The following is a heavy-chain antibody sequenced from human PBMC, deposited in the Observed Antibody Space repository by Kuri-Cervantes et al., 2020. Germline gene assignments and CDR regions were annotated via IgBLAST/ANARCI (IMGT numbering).Heavy chain of an antibody. CDR1: GFTFSTSS. CDR2: ISRSSSAI. CDR3: AKSIGGRPG. D-gene: IGHD6-6*01. Sequence: GESLKISCAASGFTFSTSSMNWVRQAPGKGLEWISYISRSSSAIYCADSVKGRFTISRDNAKNSLYLQMNSLRAEDTAVYYCAKSIGGRPGWGQGTLVTVSS. J-gene: IGHJ4*02. V-gene: IGHV3-48*04.